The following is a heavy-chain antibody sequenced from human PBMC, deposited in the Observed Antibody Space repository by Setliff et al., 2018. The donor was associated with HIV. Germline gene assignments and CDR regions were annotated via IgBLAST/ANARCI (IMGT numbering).Heavy chain of an antibody. D-gene: IGHD4-17*01. Sequence: SETLSLTCAVYGGSFSGYYWSWIRQPPGKGLEWIGEINHSGSTNYNPSLKSRVTISVDTSKNQFSLKLSSVTAADTAVYYCARMGPRWASDAFDIWGQGTMVTVSS. CDR1: GGSFSGYY. CDR3: ARMGPRWASDAFDI. J-gene: IGHJ3*02. CDR2: INHSGST. V-gene: IGHV4-34*01.